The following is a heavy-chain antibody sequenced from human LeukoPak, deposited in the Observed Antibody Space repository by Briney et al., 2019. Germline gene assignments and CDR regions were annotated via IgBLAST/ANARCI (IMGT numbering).Heavy chain of an antibody. CDR1: GYTFTNYA. CDR3: ARDPVYYYGSGSYPFDY. D-gene: IGHD3-10*01. Sequence: GASVKVSCKASGYTFTNYAVSWVRQAPGQGLEWMGWISAYNGNTNYAQKLQGRVTMTTDTSTSTAYMELRSLRSDDTAVYYCARDPVYYYGSGSYPFDYWGQGTLVTVSS. J-gene: IGHJ4*02. V-gene: IGHV1-18*01. CDR2: ISAYNGNT.